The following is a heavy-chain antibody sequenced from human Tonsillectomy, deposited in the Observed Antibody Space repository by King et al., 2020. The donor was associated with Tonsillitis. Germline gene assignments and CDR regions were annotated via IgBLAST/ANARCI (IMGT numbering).Heavy chain of an antibody. Sequence: QLQESGPGLVKPSETLSLTCAVSGYSISSNYYWGWIRQPPGKGLEWIGSVYHSGSTYYNPSLKSRVTISVDTSKNQCSLKLSSVTAADTAVYYCARVGDYGGTPHAFDIWGQGTVSPSLQ. CDR3: ARVGDYGGTPHAFDI. CDR2: VYHSGST. D-gene: IGHD4-23*01. CDR1: GYSISSNYY. V-gene: IGHV4-38-2*01. J-gene: IGHJ3*02.